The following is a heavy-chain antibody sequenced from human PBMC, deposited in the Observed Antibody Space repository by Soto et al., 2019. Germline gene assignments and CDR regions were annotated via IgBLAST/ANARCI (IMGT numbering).Heavy chain of an antibody. J-gene: IGHJ4*02. Sequence: SETLSLTCTVSGGSISSGGYYWSWIRQHPGKGLEWIGYIYYTGSTNYNPSLKSRVTMSLDTSKSQFSLELSSVTAADTAVYYCARVFEVWGQGTLVTVSS. V-gene: IGHV4-61*08. CDR2: IYYTGST. D-gene: IGHD3-3*01. CDR1: GGSISSGGYY. CDR3: ARVFEV.